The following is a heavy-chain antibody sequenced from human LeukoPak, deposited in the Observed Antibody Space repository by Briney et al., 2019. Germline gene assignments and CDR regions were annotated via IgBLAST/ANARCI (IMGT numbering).Heavy chain of an antibody. D-gene: IGHD4/OR15-4a*01. Sequence: PGGSLRLSCVVSGFTFSNHAMGWVRQAPGKGLEWVSSISDSGGNTYYADSVKGRFTISRDNSKNTLYLQMNSLRAEDTAVYYCARDDSTMADYWGQGTLVTVSS. CDR2: ISDSGGNT. CDR3: ARDDSTMADY. J-gene: IGHJ4*02. V-gene: IGHV3-23*01. CDR1: GFTFSNHA.